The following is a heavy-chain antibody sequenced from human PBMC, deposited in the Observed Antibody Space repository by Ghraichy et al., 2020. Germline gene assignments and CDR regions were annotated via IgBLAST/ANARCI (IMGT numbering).Heavy chain of an antibody. CDR1: GYTFTSYG. V-gene: IGHV1-18*01. CDR2: ISAYNGNT. CDR3: ARVKYYYDSSGYYNWFDP. Sequence: ASVKVSCKASGYTFTSYGISWVRQAPGPGLEWMGWISAYNGNTNYAQKLQGRVTMTTDTSTSTAYMELRSLRSDDTAVYYCARVKYYYDSSGYYNWFDPWGQGTLVTVSS. J-gene: IGHJ5*02. D-gene: IGHD3-22*01.